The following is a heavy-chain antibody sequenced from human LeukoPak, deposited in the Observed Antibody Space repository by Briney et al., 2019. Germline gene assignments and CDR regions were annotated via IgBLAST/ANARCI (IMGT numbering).Heavy chain of an antibody. CDR3: ARTQQSGYSYGVYYFDY. CDR2: ISWNSGSI. D-gene: IGHD5-18*01. J-gene: IGHJ4*02. Sequence: GGSLRLSCAASGFTFDDYAMHWVRQAPGKGLEWVSGISWNSGSIGYADSVKGRFTISRDDAKNSLYLQMNSLRAEDTALYYCARTQQSGYSYGVYYFDYWGQGPLVTVSS. CDR1: GFTFDDYA. V-gene: IGHV3-9*01.